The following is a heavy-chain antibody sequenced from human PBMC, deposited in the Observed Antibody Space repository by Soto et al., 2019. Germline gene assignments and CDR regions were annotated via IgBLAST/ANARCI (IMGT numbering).Heavy chain of an antibody. V-gene: IGHV4-34*01. CDR3: ASQQLVHYYYGMDV. J-gene: IGHJ6*02. D-gene: IGHD6-13*01. CDR1: GGSFSGYY. CDR2: INHSGST. Sequence: SETLSLTCAVYGGSFSGYYLSWIRQPPGKGLEWIGEINHSGSTNYNPSLKSRVTISVDTSKNQFSLKLSSVTAADTAVYYCASQQLVHYYYGMDVWGQGTTVTVS.